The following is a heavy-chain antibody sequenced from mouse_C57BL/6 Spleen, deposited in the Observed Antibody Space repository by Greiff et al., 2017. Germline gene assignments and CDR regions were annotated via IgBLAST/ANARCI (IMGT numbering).Heavy chain of an antibody. CDR3: SRSWIYDGFYEAMDY. J-gene: IGHJ4*01. V-gene: IGHV1-42*01. Sequence: EVQLKESGPELVKPGASVKISCKASGYSFNGYYMNWVKQSPEKSLEWIGEINPSTGGTTYNQKFKAKATLTVDKSSSTAYMQLKSLTSEDSAVYDLSRSWIYDGFYEAMDYWGQGTSVTVSS. D-gene: IGHD2-3*01. CDR1: GYSFNGYY. CDR2: INPSTGGT.